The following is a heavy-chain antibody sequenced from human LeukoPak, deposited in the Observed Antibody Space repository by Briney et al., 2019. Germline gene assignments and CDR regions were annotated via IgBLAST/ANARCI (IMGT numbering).Heavy chain of an antibody. D-gene: IGHD5-12*01. CDR1: GFTFTSYW. CDR3: ATGYRDYGVGY. Sequence: GGSRRLSCAASGFTFTSYWMHWVRQAPGKGLVWVSRINIDGSSTTYADSVKGRFTISRDNAKNTVYLQMNSLRAEDTAVYYCATGYRDYGVGYWGQGTLVTVSS. CDR2: INIDGSST. V-gene: IGHV3-74*01. J-gene: IGHJ4*02.